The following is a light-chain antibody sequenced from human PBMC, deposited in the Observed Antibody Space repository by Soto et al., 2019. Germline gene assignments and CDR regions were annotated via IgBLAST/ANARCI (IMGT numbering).Light chain of an antibody. Sequence: EIVLTQSPATLSLSPGERATLSCRASQSVSSYLAWYQQKPGQAPRLLIYDASNRATGIPARFSGSGSGTDFTLTISSLEPEDFAVYYCQQRSNWPSDGLTFGGGTKVEIK. J-gene: IGKJ4*01. CDR3: QQRSNWPSDGLT. CDR1: QSVSSY. CDR2: DAS. V-gene: IGKV3-11*01.